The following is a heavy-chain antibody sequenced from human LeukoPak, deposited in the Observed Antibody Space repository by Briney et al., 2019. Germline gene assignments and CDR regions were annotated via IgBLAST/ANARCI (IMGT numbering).Heavy chain of an antibody. CDR1: GFTFSSYG. V-gene: IGHV3-30*03. CDR2: ISYDGSNK. D-gene: IGHD3-22*01. CDR3: ARSPQYYDSSGYYPNYFDY. J-gene: IGHJ4*02. Sequence: GGSLGLSCAASGFTFSSYGMHWVRQAPGKGLEWVAVISYDGSNKYYADSVKGRFTISRDNSKSTLYLQMNSLRAEDTAVYYCARSPQYYDSSGYYPNYFDYWGQGTLVTVSS.